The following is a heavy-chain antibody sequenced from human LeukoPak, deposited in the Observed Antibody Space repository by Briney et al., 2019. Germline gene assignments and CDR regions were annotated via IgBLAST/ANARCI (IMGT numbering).Heavy chain of an antibody. CDR3: ARGSGSYGGAFDY. D-gene: IGHD1-26*01. V-gene: IGHV3-7*01. Sequence: GVSLRLSCAASGFTFCFYCTNGVPHAPGGRLEGVASIKQEGSDKFYVLSVKGRFTISRENPKNSLHLKMNSLRVEDTAVYYCARGSGSYGGAFDYWGQGTLVTVSS. J-gene: IGHJ4*02. CDR2: IKQEGSDK. CDR1: GFTFCFYC.